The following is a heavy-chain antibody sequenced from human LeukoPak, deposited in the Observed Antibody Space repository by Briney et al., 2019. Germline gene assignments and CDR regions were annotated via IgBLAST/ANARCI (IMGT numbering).Heavy chain of an antibody. CDR2: TNPDNGNT. J-gene: IGHJ5*02. CDR3: ARDHRLTTMVRGVITHLSGWFDP. Sequence: ASVKVSCKTSGYTFTTYGITWVRQAPGQGLEWMGWTNPDNGNTNYAQKFQGRVSITTDTSTRTAYMELRSLRSDDTAVYYCARDHRLTTMVRGVITHLSGWFDPWGQGTLVTVS. V-gene: IGHV1-18*01. D-gene: IGHD3-10*01. CDR1: GYTFTTYG.